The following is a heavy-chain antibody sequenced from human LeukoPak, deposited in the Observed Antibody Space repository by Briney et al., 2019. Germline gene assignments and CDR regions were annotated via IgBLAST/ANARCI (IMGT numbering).Heavy chain of an antibody. V-gene: IGHV3-23*01. CDR2: VSGNGSHT. CDR3: AKRGYYDTSGLRAPFDN. J-gene: IGHJ4*02. Sequence: PGGSLRLSCAASGFTFSSYAMSWVRQAPGKGLEWVLAVSGNGSHTYYAASVKGRFTISRDNSKNTLYLQMISLRAEDTAVYYCAKRGYYDTSGLRAPFDNWGQGTLVTVSS. CDR1: GFTFSSYA. D-gene: IGHD3-22*01.